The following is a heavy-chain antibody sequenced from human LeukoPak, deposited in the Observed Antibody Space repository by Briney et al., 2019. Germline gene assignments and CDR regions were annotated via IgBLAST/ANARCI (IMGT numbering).Heavy chain of an antibody. CDR3: ARDGRLTLYGMDV. J-gene: IGHJ6*02. CDR1: GYTFSSYG. V-gene: IGHV1-18*01. CDR2: ISAYNGDI. Sequence: ASVKVSCKASGYTFSSYGISWVRQAPGQGPEWMGWISAYNGDIKNAENFQGRVTMTTDTSTSTAYMELRSLRSDDTAVYYCARDGRLTLYGMDVWGQGTTVTVSS. D-gene: IGHD1-1*01.